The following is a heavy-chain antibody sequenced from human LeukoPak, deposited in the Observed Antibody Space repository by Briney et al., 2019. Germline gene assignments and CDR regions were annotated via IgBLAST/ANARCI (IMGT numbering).Heavy chain of an antibody. CDR1: GFTFDDYA. CDR3: ARGEQILTGYYGSYYYSGMDV. V-gene: IGHV3-9*01. D-gene: IGHD3-9*01. Sequence: GRSLRLSRAASGFTFDDYAMHWVRQAPGKGLEWVSGISWNSGSIGYADSVKGRFAISRDNAKKSVYLQMSSLRAEDTAVYYCARGEQILTGYYGSYYYSGMDVWGQGTTVTVSS. CDR2: ISWNSGSI. J-gene: IGHJ6*02.